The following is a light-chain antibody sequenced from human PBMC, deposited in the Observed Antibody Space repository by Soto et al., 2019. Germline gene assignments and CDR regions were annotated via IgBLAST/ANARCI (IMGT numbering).Light chain of an antibody. CDR2: GAS. Sequence: EIVMTQSPATLSVSPGERATLSCRASQSVSGHLAWYQQKPGQAPRLLIYGASTRATDIPARFSGSGSGTEFTLTVSSLQSEDFAAYYCQHYDNWPHTFGQGTKLDIK. CDR3: QHYDNWPHT. J-gene: IGKJ2*01. V-gene: IGKV3-15*01. CDR1: QSVSGH.